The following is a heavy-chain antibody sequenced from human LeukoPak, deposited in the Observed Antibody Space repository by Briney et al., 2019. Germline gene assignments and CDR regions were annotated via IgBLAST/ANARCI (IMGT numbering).Heavy chain of an antibody. CDR3: ARLWRGSINAFDI. D-gene: IGHD1-26*01. CDR1: GFTVSSNY. J-gene: IGHJ3*02. CDR2: IYTGGST. V-gene: IGHV3-66*02. Sequence: GGSLRLSCAASGFTVSSNYVSWVRQAPGKGLEWGSVIYTGGSTYYGDSVKGRFTISRDNSKNTLYLQMNSLRAEDTAVYYCARLWRGSINAFDIWGQGTMVTVSS.